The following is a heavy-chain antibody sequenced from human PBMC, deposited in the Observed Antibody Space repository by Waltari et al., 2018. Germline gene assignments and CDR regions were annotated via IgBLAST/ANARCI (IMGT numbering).Heavy chain of an antibody. CDR2: IYYSGST. J-gene: IGHJ6*02. D-gene: IGHD1-26*01. Sequence: QVQLQESGPGLVKPSETLSLTCTGSGGSVSSGSYYCSWLRKPPGKGLEWIGYIYYSGSTNYNPSLKSRVTISVDTSKNQFSLKLSSVTAADTAVYYCARDRALLGATMRTYYYYGMDVWGQGTTVTVSS. V-gene: IGHV4-61*01. CDR3: ARDRALLGATMRTYYYYGMDV. CDR1: GGSVSSGSYY.